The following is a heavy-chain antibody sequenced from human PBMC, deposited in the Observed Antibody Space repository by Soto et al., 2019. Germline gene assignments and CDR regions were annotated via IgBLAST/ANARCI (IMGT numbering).Heavy chain of an antibody. CDR1: GGSITSGGDS. V-gene: IGHV4-30-2*01. CDR2: LYHSGNT. J-gene: IGHJ5*02. CDR3: SSSKYDVVAGSLWFDP. Sequence: SAPLSLTCAVSGGSITSGGDSWGWIPQPPGQGLEWIGYLYHSGNTYYNPSLKGRVTLSLDHSRNQFSLRLNSVTAADTAVYFCSSSKYDVVAGSLWFDPWGQGTLVTVSS. D-gene: IGHD2-21*01.